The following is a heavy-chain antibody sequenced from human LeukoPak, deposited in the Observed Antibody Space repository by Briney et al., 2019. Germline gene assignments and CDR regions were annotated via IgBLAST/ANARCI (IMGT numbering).Heavy chain of an antibody. J-gene: IGHJ4*02. V-gene: IGHV5-51*01. CDR1: GYSFTSYW. CDR2: IYPGDSDT. D-gene: IGHD6-19*01. Sequence: GESLKISRKGSGYSFTSYWSGWVRQMPGKGLGWMGLIYPGDSDTRYSPSFQGQVTISADKSISTAYLQWSSLKASDTAMYYCARVPGQWLAPRRYFDYWGQGTLVTVSS. CDR3: ARVPGQWLAPRRYFDY.